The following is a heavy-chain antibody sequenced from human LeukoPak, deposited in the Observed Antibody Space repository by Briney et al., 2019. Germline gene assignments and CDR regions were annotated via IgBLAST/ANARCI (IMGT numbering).Heavy chain of an antibody. J-gene: IGHJ3*02. V-gene: IGHV3-74*01. CDR2: INSDGTTT. CDR3: ARAKGSGYYRTRAFDI. Sequence: GGSLRLSCAASGFTFSTYWMPWVRQVPGKGLVWVSRINSDGTTTNYADSVKGRFTISRDNAKNTLYLQMNSLRAEDTAVYYCARAKGSGYYRTRAFDIWGQGTMVTVSS. CDR1: GFTFSTYW. D-gene: IGHD3-22*01.